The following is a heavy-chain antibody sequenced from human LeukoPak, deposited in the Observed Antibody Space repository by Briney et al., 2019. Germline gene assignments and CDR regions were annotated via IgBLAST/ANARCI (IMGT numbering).Heavy chain of an antibody. V-gene: IGHV4-39*01. J-gene: IGHJ5*02. CDR1: GGSISSSSYY. CDR2: IYYSGST. CDR3: ARSWQRSGYLNWFDP. Sequence: SETLSLTCTVSGGSISSSSYYWGWIRQPPGKGLEWIGSIYYSGSTYYNPSLKSRVTVSVDTSKNQFSLKLSSVTAADTAVYYCARSWQRSGYLNWFDPWGQGTLVTVSS. D-gene: IGHD3-22*01.